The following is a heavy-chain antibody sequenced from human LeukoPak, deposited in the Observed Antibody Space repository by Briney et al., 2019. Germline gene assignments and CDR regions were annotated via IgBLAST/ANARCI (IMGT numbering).Heavy chain of an antibody. CDR3: ARDQRGWSSLGYLYHYFDV. J-gene: IGHJ6*03. V-gene: IGHV3-74*01. CDR2: INSDGGTT. Sequence: GGSLRLSCGASGFTFGTYWMHWVRQAPGKGLVWVSGINSDGGTTTYADSVKGRFTISRDNSKNTLYLQMNSLRDEDTAVYYCARDQRGWSSLGYLYHYFDVWGKGTTVTISS. CDR1: GFTFGTYW. D-gene: IGHD6-19*01.